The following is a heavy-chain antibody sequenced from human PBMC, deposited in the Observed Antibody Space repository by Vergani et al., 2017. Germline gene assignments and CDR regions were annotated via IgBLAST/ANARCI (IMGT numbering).Heavy chain of an antibody. CDR3: ARRYCGGDCYSSEALDY. CDR2: IIPIFGTA. V-gene: IGHV1-69*06. Sequence: QVQLVQSGAEVKKPGSSVKVSCKASGGTFSSYAISWVRQAPGQGLKWMGGIIPIFGTANYAQKFQGRVTITADKSTGTAYMELSSLRSADTAVYYGARRYCGGDCYSSEALDYWGQGTLVTVSS. D-gene: IGHD2-21*01. CDR1: GGTFSSYA. J-gene: IGHJ4*02.